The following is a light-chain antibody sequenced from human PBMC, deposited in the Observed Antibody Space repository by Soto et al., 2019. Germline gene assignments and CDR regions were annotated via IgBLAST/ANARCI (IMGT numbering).Light chain of an antibody. Sequence: DIQMTQSPSTLSASVGDRVTITCRARQSISSLLAWYQQKPGKAPKLLIYKASSLESGVPSRFSGSGSGTQFTLTISSLQPDDFATYYCQQYNSYRTFGQGTKVEIK. J-gene: IGKJ1*01. CDR3: QQYNSYRT. CDR2: KAS. CDR1: QSISSL. V-gene: IGKV1-5*03.